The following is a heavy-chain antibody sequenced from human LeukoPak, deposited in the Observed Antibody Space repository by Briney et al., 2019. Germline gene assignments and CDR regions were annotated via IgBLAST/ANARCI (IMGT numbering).Heavy chain of an antibody. CDR3: ARTTSSSWYNQYNY. CDR1: GGSISSYY. J-gene: IGHJ4*02. D-gene: IGHD6-13*01. V-gene: IGHV4-34*01. CDR2: INHSGST. Sequence: PSETLSLTCTVSGGSISSYYWSWIRQPPGKGLEWIGEINHSGSTNYNPSLKSRVTISVDTSKNQFSLKLSSVTAADTAVYYCARTTSSSWYNQYNYWGQGTLVTVSS.